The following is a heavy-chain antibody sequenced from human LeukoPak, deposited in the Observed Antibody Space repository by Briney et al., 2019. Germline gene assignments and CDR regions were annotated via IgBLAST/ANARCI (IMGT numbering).Heavy chain of an antibody. V-gene: IGHV3-30*04. J-gene: IGHJ4*02. CDR3: AKASVPVVVTAIFLDY. CDR1: GFTVSSYA. CDR2: ISYDGSNK. D-gene: IGHD2-21*02. Sequence: GGSLRLSCAASGFTVSSYAMHWVRQAPGKGLEWVAVISYDGSNKYYADSVKGRFTISRDNSKNTLYLQMNSLRAEDTAVYYCAKASVPVVVTAIFLDYWGQGTLVTVSS.